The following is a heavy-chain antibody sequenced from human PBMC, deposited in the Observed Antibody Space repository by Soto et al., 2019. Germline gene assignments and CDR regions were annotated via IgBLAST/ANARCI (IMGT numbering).Heavy chain of an antibody. J-gene: IGHJ6*02. Sequence: ASVKVSCRASGYTFTSYGISWVRQAPGQGLEWMGWISAYNGNTNYAQKLQGRVTMTTDTSTSTAYMELRSLRSDDTAVYYCASSGYCSGGSCYPHYYYGMDVWGQGTTVTVSS. CDR1: GYTFTSYG. V-gene: IGHV1-18*01. D-gene: IGHD2-15*01. CDR2: ISAYNGNT. CDR3: ASSGYCSGGSCYPHYYYGMDV.